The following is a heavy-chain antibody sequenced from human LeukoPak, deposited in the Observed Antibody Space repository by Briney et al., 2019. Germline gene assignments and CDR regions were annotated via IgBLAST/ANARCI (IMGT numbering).Heavy chain of an antibody. V-gene: IGHV5-51*01. CDR2: IYPGDSDT. Sequence: GESLKISCKGSGCSFTSYWIGWVRQMPGKGLEWMGTIYPGDSDTRYSPSFQGQVTISADKSISTAYLQWSSLKASDTAMYYCAITKHSSGWYSRPENWFDPWGQGTLVTVSS. D-gene: IGHD6-19*01. J-gene: IGHJ5*02. CDR1: GCSFTSYW. CDR3: AITKHSSGWYSRPENWFDP.